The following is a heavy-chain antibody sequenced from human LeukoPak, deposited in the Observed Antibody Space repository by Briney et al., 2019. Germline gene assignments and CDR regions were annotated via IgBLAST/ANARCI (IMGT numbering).Heavy chain of an antibody. V-gene: IGHV4-59*01. D-gene: IGHD5-18*01. Sequence: PSETLSLTCTVSGGSISSYYWTWVRQPPGKGLEWIGYIYYSGSTNYNPSLKSRVPVSVVTSKTQFSLKLSSVTAADTAVYYCASSGYRYGADALDIWGQGTMVTVSS. CDR1: GGSISSYY. CDR3: ASSGYRYGADALDI. CDR2: IYYSGST. J-gene: IGHJ3*02.